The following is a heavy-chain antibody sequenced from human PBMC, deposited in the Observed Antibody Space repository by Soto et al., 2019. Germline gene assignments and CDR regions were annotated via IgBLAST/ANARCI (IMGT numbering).Heavy chain of an antibody. V-gene: IGHV3-11*01. D-gene: IGHD3-3*01. CDR3: ARLTYYDFWSGYYIDY. CDR1: GFTFSDYY. J-gene: IGHJ4*02. CDR2: ISSSGSTI. Sequence: GGSLRLSCAASGFTFSDYYMSWIRQAPGKGLEWVSYISSSGSTIYYADSVKGRFTISRDNAKNSLYLQMNSLRAEDTAVYYCARLTYYDFWSGYYIDYRGQGTLVTVSS.